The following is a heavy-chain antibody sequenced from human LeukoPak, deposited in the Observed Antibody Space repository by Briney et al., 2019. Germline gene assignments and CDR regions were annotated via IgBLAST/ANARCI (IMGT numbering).Heavy chain of an antibody. Sequence: GGSLRLSCAASGFTFSSYSMNWVRQAPGKGLEWVSSISSSSSYIYYADSVKGRFTISRDNAKNSLYLQMNSLGAEDTAVYYCARARLSRYSYVLNYWGQGTLVTVSS. D-gene: IGHD5-18*01. V-gene: IGHV3-21*01. J-gene: IGHJ4*02. CDR3: ARARLSRYSYVLNY. CDR2: ISSSSSYI. CDR1: GFTFSSYS.